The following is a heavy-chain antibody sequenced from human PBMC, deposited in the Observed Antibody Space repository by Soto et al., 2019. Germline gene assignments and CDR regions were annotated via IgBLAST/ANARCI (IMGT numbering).Heavy chain of an antibody. CDR2: ISYDGSNK. Sequence: PGGSLRLSCAASGFTFSSYAMHWVRQAPGKGLEWVAVISYDGSNKYYADSVKGRFTISRDNSKNTLYLQMNSLRAEDTAVYYWARNSRIAAPSQYYYGMDVWGQGTTVTVSS. CDR1: GFTFSSYA. CDR3: ARNSRIAAPSQYYYGMDV. D-gene: IGHD6-6*01. V-gene: IGHV3-30-3*01. J-gene: IGHJ6*02.